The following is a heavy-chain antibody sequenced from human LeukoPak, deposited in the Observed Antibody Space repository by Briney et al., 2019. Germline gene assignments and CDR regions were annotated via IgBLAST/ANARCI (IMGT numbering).Heavy chain of an antibody. Sequence: GGSLRLSCAASGFTFDDYAIHWVRQAPGKGLEWVSGISWNSGSIGYADSVKGRFTISRDNAKNSLCLQMNSLRAEDTALYYCAKAQNIVATIRGGYFDYWGQGTLVTVSS. J-gene: IGHJ4*02. V-gene: IGHV3-9*01. CDR3: AKAQNIVATIRGGYFDY. CDR2: ISWNSGSI. D-gene: IGHD5-12*01. CDR1: GFTFDDYA.